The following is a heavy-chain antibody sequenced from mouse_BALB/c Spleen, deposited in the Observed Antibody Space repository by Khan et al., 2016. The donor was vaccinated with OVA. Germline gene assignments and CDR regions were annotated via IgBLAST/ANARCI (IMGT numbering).Heavy chain of an antibody. CDR1: GYSITSDYA. CDR2: ISSSGST. D-gene: IGHD2-3*01. V-gene: IGHV3-2*02. CDR3: ARDGSRYNYAMDY. Sequence: EVQLQESGPGLVKPSQSLSLTCTVTGYSITSDYAWNWIRQFPGNKLEWMGYISSSGSTNYNPDLKSRISITRDTSKNQFLLQLNSVTTEDTATYDCARDGSRYNYAMDYWGQGTSVTVSS. J-gene: IGHJ4*01.